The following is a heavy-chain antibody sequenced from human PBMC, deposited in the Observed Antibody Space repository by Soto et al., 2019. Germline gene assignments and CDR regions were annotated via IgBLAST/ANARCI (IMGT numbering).Heavy chain of an antibody. V-gene: IGHV4-39*02. D-gene: IGHD5-12*01. J-gene: IGHJ4*02. Sequence: SETLSLTCLVSGFSISSSTYYWVWIRQPPGKGLEWIGSIYYSGATYYNPSLRSRITISMDRSKNHFSLKLTSVTAADTAIYYCAPVGIGTTTVDYWGQGTLVTVSS. CDR2: IYYSGAT. CDR1: GFSISSSTYY. CDR3: APVGIGTTTVDY.